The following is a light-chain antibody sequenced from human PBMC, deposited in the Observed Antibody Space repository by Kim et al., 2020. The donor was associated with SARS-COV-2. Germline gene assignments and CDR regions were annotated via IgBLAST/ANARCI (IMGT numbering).Light chain of an antibody. J-gene: IGKJ4*01. CDR1: QSFSSR. CDR2: DTS. Sequence: SVSPGKRATLSCRTSQSFSSRLAWFQQKPGQAPRLLIYDTSTRATGIPARFSGGGSGTEFTLTISSLQSEDLAVYYCQQYESWPLTFGGGTKLEI. CDR3: QQYESWPLT. V-gene: IGKV3-15*01.